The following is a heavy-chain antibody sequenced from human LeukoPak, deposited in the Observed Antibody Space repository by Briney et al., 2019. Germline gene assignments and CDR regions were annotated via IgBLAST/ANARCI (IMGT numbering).Heavy chain of an antibody. CDR1: GVSISTHY. Sequence: SETLSLTCNVSGVSISTHYWSWIRQSPGKGLEWIGYIYHNGITNYNPSLKSRVTISVDTSKNQFSLKLSSVTAADTAVYYCARTTEGGYTYGYFYYYYMDVWGKGTTVTISS. V-gene: IGHV4-59*11. CDR2: IYHNGIT. J-gene: IGHJ6*03. CDR3: ARTTEGGYTYGYFYYYYMDV. D-gene: IGHD5-18*01.